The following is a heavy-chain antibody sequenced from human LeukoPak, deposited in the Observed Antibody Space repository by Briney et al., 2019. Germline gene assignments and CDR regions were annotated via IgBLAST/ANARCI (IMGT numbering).Heavy chain of an antibody. CDR1: GDSVSSNSAA. V-gene: IGHV6-1*01. CDR3: ARVALSGYCSGGSCYVDWFDP. J-gene: IGHJ5*02. CDR2: TYYRSKWYN. D-gene: IGHD2-15*01. Sequence: SQTLSLTCAISGDSVSSNSAAWSWIRQSPSRGLEWLGRTYYRSKWYNDYAVSVKIRITINQDTSKNQFSLQLNSVPPEDTAVYYCARVALSGYCSGGSCYVDWFDPWGQGTLVTVSS.